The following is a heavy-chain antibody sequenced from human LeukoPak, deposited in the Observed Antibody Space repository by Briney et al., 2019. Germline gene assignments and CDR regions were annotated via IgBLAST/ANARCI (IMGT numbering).Heavy chain of an antibody. CDR2: IKEDGSEK. CDR1: GFTFTMYW. Sequence: GGSLRLSCAASGFTFTMYWMTWVRQAPGKGLEWVANIKEDGSEKYYVDSVKGRFDISRDNAKKTLHLQMNSLRAEDTAVYYCARERRGSYWGQGTLVTVSS. V-gene: IGHV3-7*05. CDR3: ARERRGSY. J-gene: IGHJ4*02. D-gene: IGHD1-26*01.